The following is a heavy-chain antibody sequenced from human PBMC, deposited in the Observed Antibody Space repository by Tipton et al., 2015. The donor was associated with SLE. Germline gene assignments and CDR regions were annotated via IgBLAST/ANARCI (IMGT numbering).Heavy chain of an antibody. CDR3: ARVPLGQRQTGYWYFDL. D-gene: IGHD1/OR15-1a*01. J-gene: IGHJ2*01. Sequence: LRLSCAVYGGSFSGYHWTWIRQPPGKGLEWIGEINHSGNTNFNSSLKSRVTTSVDTSRNQFSLKLTSVTAADTAVYFCARVPLGQRQTGYWYFDLWGRGTLVTVSS. V-gene: IGHV4-34*01. CDR2: INHSGNT. CDR1: GGSFSGYH.